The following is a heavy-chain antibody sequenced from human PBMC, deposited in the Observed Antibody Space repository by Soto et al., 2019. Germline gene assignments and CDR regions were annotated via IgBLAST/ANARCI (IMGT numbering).Heavy chain of an antibody. V-gene: IGHV4-59*08. CDR1: GGSISSYY. D-gene: IGHD6-6*01. CDR2: IYYSGST. J-gene: IGHJ3*02. CDR3: ARHPSVVGGIAGDIAARPAFDI. Sequence: SETLSLTCTVSGGSISSYYWSWIRQPPGKGLEWIGYIYYSGSTNYNPSLKSRVTISVDTSKNQFSLKLSSVTAADTAVYYCARHPSVVGGIAGDIAARPAFDIWGQGTMVTVSS.